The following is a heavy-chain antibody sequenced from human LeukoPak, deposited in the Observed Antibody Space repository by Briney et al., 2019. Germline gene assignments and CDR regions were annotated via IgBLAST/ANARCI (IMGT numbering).Heavy chain of an antibody. CDR3: ARVCGYNDAFYI. CDR1: GYTFTSYG. CDR2: ISAYNGNT. D-gene: IGHD5-18*01. J-gene: IGHJ3*02. V-gene: IGHV1-18*01. Sequence: ASVKVFCKASGYTFTSYGISGVRQAPGQGLEWMGWISAYNGNTNCAQTLQGRVTMTTDTSTSTAYMELRSLRSDDTAEYYAARVCGYNDAFYIWGQGTMVTVSS.